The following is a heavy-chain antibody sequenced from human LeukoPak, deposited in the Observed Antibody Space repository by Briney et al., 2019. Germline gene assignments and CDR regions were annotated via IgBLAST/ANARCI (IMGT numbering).Heavy chain of an antibody. CDR3: ARLPQLLWFGELIVY. CDR1: GYSISSGYY. V-gene: IGHV4-38-2*01. D-gene: IGHD3-10*01. J-gene: IGHJ4*02. CDR2: IYHSGST. Sequence: KTSETLSLTCAVSGYSISSGYYWGWIRQPPGKGLEWIGSIYHSGSTYYNPSLKSRVTISVDTSKNQFSLKLSSVTAADTAVYYCARLPQLLWFGELIVYWGQGTLVTVSS.